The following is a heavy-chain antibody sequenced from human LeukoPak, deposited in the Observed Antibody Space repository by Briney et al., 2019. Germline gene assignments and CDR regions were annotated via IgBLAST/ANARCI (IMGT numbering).Heavy chain of an antibody. J-gene: IGHJ3*02. Sequence: PGGSLRLSCAASGFTFDDYGMSWVRQAPVKGLEWVSGINWSGGSTGYADSVKGRFTISRDNAKNSLYLQMNSLRAEDTASYHCARADGDFWGGDFDIWGQGTMVTVSS. CDR1: GFTFDDYG. V-gene: IGHV3-20*01. CDR3: ARADGDFWGGDFDI. D-gene: IGHD4-17*01. CDR2: INWSGGST.